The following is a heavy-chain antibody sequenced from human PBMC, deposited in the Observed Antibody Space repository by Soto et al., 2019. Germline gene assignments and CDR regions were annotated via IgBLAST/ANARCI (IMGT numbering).Heavy chain of an antibody. Sequence: QVQLVQSGAEVKKPGASVKVSCKASGYTFTSYDINWVRQATGQGLEWMGWMNPNRGNTGYAQKFQGRVTMTRNTSISTAYMELSSLRSEDTAVYYCARGRRIAAAGTYWFDPWGQGTLVTVSS. CDR1: GYTFTSYD. V-gene: IGHV1-8*01. CDR3: ARGRRIAAAGTYWFDP. CDR2: MNPNRGNT. J-gene: IGHJ5*02. D-gene: IGHD6-13*01.